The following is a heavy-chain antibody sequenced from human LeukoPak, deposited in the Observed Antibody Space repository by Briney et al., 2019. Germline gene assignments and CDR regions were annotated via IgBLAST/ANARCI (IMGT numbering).Heavy chain of an antibody. Sequence: GGSLRLSCAASGFTFSDYNMRWIRQAPGKGLVWVSRINSDGSSTSYADSVKGRFTISRDNAKNTLYLQMNSLRAEDTAVYYCARGPELRYFGELPGNWFDPWGQGTLVTVSS. CDR2: INSDGSST. CDR1: GFTFSDYN. D-gene: IGHD3-9*01. CDR3: ARGPELRYFGELPGNWFDP. J-gene: IGHJ5*02. V-gene: IGHV3-74*01.